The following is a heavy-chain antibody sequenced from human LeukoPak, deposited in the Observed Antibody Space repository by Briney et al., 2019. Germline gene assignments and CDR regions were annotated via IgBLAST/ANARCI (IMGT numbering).Heavy chain of an antibody. D-gene: IGHD5-18*01. CDR3: ARRGYSYGIYYFNY. J-gene: IGHJ4*02. Sequence: ASVKVSCKASGYTFTSYGISWVRQAPGQGLEWMGWISAYNGNTNYAQKLQGRVTMTTDTSTSTAYMELRSLRSDDTAVYYCARRGYSYGIYYFNYWGQGTLVTVSS. CDR2: ISAYNGNT. CDR1: GYTFTSYG. V-gene: IGHV1-18*04.